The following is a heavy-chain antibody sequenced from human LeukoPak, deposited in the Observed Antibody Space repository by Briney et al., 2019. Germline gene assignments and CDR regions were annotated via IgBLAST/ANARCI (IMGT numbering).Heavy chain of an antibody. Sequence: SQTLSLTCAISGDSVSSNSAAWNWIRQSPSRGLEWLGRTYYRSKWYNNYAVSVKSRIIIKPDTSKNQFSLQLNSVTPEDTAVYYCAREGYGDLDFDYWGQGTLVAVYS. D-gene: IGHD4-17*01. CDR1: GDSVSSNSAA. J-gene: IGHJ4*02. V-gene: IGHV6-1*01. CDR2: TYYRSKWYN. CDR3: AREGYGDLDFDY.